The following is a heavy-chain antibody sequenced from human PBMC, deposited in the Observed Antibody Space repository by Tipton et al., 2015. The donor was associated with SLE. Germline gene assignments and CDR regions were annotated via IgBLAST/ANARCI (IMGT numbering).Heavy chain of an antibody. CDR3: ARVGRYCTSTSCHGADYFDY. V-gene: IGHV1-2*02. CDR2: MNPNSGGT. Sequence: QLVQSGPEVKKPGASVKVSCKTSGYTFTGSYIHWVRQAPGQGLEWMGWMNPNSGGTDYAQKFQGRATMTRDTSISTAYMDLGSLRSDDTAVYYCARVGRYCTSTSCHGADYFDYWGQGTLVTVSS. D-gene: IGHD2-2*01. J-gene: IGHJ4*02. CDR1: GYTFTGSY.